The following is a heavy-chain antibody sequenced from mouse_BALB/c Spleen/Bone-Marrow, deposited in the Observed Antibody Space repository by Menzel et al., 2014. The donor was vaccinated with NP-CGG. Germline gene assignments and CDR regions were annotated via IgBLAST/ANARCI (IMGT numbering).Heavy chain of an antibody. J-gene: IGHJ3*01. CDR1: GHTFTDYW. V-gene: IGHV1-69*01. D-gene: IGHD2-14*01. CDR2: IDTSDSYT. CDR3: ARSDYRYDPFAY. Sequence: QVQLQQSGAELVMPGASVKMSCKASGHTFTDYWMHWVKQRPGQGLEWIGAIDTSDSYTSYNQKFKGKATLTVDESSSTAYMQLSSLTSEDSADYYCARSDYRYDPFAYWGQGTLVTVSA.